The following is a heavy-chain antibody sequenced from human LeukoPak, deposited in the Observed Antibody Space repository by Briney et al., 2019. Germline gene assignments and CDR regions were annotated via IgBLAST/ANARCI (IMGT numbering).Heavy chain of an antibody. CDR2: IWYDGSNK. J-gene: IGHJ6*02. CDR3: VKDRPCDGCMPMDA. Sequence: GGSLRLSCAASGFILNNYGLIWVCQAPGKGLEWVAFIWYDGSNKYYADSVKGRFTISRDNSKDTVYLQMNSLRVEDTAKYFCVKDRPCDGCMPMDAWGQGTTVTVSS. D-gene: IGHD5-24*01. V-gene: IGHV3-30*02. CDR1: GFILNNYG.